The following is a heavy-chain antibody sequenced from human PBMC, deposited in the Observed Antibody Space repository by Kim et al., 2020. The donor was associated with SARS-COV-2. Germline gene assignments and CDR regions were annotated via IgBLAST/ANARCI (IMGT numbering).Heavy chain of an antibody. V-gene: IGHV3-11*01. Sequence: SADSVKGRFTISSDNAKNSLYLQMNSLRAEDTAVYYCARGGGTTDAFDIWGQGTMVTVSS. CDR3: ARGGGTTDAFDI. J-gene: IGHJ3*02. D-gene: IGHD1-7*01.